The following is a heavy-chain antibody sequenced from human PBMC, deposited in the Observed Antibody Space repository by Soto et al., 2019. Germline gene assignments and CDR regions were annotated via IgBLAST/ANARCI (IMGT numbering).Heavy chain of an antibody. CDR1: GGSISSSSYY. J-gene: IGHJ6*03. CDR3: ARLGEYSSSIYYYYMDV. CDR2: IYYSGST. Sequence: SETLSLTCTVSGGSISSSSYYWGWIRQPPGKGLEWIGSIYYSGSTYHNPSLKSRVTISIDTSKNQFSLKLSSVTAADTAVYYCARLGEYSSSIYYYYMDVWGKGTTVTVSS. V-gene: IGHV4-39*07. D-gene: IGHD6-6*01.